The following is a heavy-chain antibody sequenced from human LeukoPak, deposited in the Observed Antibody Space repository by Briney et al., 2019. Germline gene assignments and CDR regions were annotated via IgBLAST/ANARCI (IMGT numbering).Heavy chain of an antibody. J-gene: IGHJ6*03. V-gene: IGHV4-39*07. Sequence: SETLSLTCTVSGGSISSASYYCGWIPQPPGRGLEWIGTIYYSGSTYYNPSLKSRVTISVDTSKNQVSLKLRSVTAADTAVYHCARDWSSSSYTYYYYYMDVWGKGTTVTVSS. CDR3: ARDWSSSSYTYYYYYMDV. CDR1: GGSISSASYY. D-gene: IGHD6-6*01. CDR2: IYYSGST.